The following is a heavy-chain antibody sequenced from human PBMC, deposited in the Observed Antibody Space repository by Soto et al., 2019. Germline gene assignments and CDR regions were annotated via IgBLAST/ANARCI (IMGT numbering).Heavy chain of an antibody. CDR1: GGSISSGGYY. V-gene: IGHV4-31*03. Sequence: QVQLQESGPGLVKPSQTLSLTCTVSGGSISSGGYYWSWIRQHPGRGLEWIGYIYYSGSTYYNPSLKSRVTKAAEAYKTLLSLNLGSVTAADTAVYYCARSVFPWGQGTLVTVSS. CDR2: IYYSGST. J-gene: IGHJ5*02. CDR3: ARSVFP.